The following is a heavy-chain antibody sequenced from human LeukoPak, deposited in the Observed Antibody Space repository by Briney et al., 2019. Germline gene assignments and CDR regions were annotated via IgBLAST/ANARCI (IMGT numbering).Heavy chain of an antibody. J-gene: IGHJ2*01. CDR1: GFTFSDYY. D-gene: IGHD3-22*01. Sequence: PGGSLRLSCAASGFTFSDYYMSWIRQAPGKGLEWVSYISSSGSTIYYADSVKGRFTISRDNAKNSLYLQMNSLRAEDTAVYYCAKWPTARSIYYDSVGSNWYFDLWGRGTLVTVSS. CDR2: ISSSGSTI. CDR3: AKWPTARSIYYDSVGSNWYFDL. V-gene: IGHV3-11*04.